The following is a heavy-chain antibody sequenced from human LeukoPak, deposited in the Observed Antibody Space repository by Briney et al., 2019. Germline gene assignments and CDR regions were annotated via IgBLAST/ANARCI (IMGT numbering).Heavy chain of an antibody. CDR1: GYSISSGYY. V-gene: IGHV4-38-2*02. D-gene: IGHD3-10*01. CDR3: ARLRRPRGGPFDY. Sequence: SETLSLTCTVSGYSISSGYYWGWIRQPPGKGLEWIGSIYHSGSTYYNPSLKSRVTISVDTSRNQFSLDLSSVTAADTAVYYCARLRRPRGGPFDYWGQGTLVTVSS. J-gene: IGHJ4*02. CDR2: IYHSGST.